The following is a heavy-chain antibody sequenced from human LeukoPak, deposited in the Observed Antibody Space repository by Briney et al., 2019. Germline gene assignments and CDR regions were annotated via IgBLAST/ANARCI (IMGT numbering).Heavy chain of an antibody. D-gene: IGHD5-24*01. Sequence: GGSLRLSCAASGFSFTTYWMSWVRQAPGKGLEWVANIKQDGSEKYYVDSVKGRFTISRDNAKNSLYLQMNSLRAEDTAVYYCARGPVVWLQIDYWGQGTLVTVSS. CDR2: IKQDGSEK. CDR3: ARGPVVWLQIDY. CDR1: GFSFTTYW. V-gene: IGHV3-7*01. J-gene: IGHJ4*02.